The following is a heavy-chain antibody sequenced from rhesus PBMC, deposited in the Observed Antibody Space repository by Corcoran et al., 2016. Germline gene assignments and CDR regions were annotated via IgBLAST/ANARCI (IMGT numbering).Heavy chain of an antibody. CDR1: GGSISSNY. D-gene: IGHD6-31*01. CDR3: ASTYSSGWYDAFDF. CDR2: LRSGGST. Sequence: QVQLQQWGEGLVKPSETLSLTCAVYGGSISSNYWSWIRQPPGKGLEWIGRLRSGGSTNNNPSLKSRVTISIDTSKNQFSLKLSSVTAADTAVYYCASTYSSGWYDAFDFWGQGLRVTVSS. V-gene: IGHV4-160*01. J-gene: IGHJ3*01.